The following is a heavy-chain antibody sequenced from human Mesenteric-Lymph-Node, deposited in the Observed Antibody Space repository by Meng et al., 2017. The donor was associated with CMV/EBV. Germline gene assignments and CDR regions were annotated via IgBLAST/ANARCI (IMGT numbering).Heavy chain of an antibody. Sequence: SFTRYWIGWVRRMPRKGLEWMGIIYPGXSDTRYSPSFQGQVTISADKSISTAYLQWSSLKASDTAMYYCARSWSGYDSPWALADYWGQGTLVTVSS. V-gene: IGHV5-51*01. CDR1: SFTRYW. CDR3: ARSWSGYDSPWALADY. J-gene: IGHJ4*02. CDR2: IYPGXSDT. D-gene: IGHD5-12*01.